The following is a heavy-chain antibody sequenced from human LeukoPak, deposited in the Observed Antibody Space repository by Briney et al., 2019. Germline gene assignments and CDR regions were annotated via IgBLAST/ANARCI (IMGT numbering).Heavy chain of an antibody. Sequence: SETLSLTCTVSGGSISSGGYYWSWIRQHPGKGLECIGYIYYSGSTYYNPSLKSRVTISADTSKNQFSLKLSSVTAADTAVYLCARLGDNGSGWYYFDYWGQGTLVTVSA. CDR3: ARLGDNGSGWYYFDY. CDR1: GGSISSGGYY. V-gene: IGHV4-31*03. CDR2: IYYSGST. J-gene: IGHJ4*02. D-gene: IGHD6-19*01.